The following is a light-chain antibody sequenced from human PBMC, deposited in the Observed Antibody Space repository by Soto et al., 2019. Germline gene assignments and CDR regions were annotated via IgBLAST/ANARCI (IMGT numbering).Light chain of an antibody. CDR3: QQSYSTPHT. J-gene: IGKJ2*01. Sequence: EVVMTQSPATLSVSPGERATLSCRASQSVSSKLAWYQQKPGQAPRLLIYDASTRATGIPARFSGSGSGTEFTLTISSLQSEDFATYYCQQSYSTPHTFGQGTKLEIK. CDR2: DAS. V-gene: IGKV3-15*01. CDR1: QSVSSK.